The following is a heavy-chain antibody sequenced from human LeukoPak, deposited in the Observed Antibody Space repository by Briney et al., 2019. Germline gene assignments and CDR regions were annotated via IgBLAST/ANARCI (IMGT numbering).Heavy chain of an antibody. CDR1: GFTFSAYA. D-gene: IGHD4-23*01. CDR3: ARVYGGNSDDAFDI. J-gene: IGHJ3*02. Sequence: GGSLRLSCAASGFTFSAYAMHWVRPAPGKGLEWVAVISYDGSNTYYADSVKGRFTISRDNSKNSLYLQMNSLRAEDTAVYYCARVYGGNSDDAFDIWGQGTMVTVSS. V-gene: IGHV3-30-3*01. CDR2: ISYDGSNT.